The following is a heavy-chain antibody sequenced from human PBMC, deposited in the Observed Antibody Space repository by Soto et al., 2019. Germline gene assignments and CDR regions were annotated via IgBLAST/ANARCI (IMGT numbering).Heavy chain of an antibody. CDR1: GFTFSSYS. J-gene: IGHJ6*02. Sequence: PGGSLRLSCAASGFTFSSYSMNWVRQAPGKGLEWVSYISSSSSTIYYADTVKGRFTISRDNAKNSLYLQMNGLRDEDTAVYYCARVDSSSWYQVEDVWGQGTTVTVSS. CDR3: ARVDSSSWYQVEDV. V-gene: IGHV3-48*02. CDR2: ISSSSSTI. D-gene: IGHD6-13*01.